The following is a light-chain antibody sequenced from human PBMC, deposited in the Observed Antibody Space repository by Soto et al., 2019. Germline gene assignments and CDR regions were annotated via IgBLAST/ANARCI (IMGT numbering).Light chain of an antibody. CDR2: DAS. V-gene: IGKV1-5*01. Sequence: DIQMTQSPSTLSASVGDRVTITCRASQNVNKWVAWYQQKPGRAPKFLIYDASVLESGVPSRSSGSAAGTEFTLTISGRQPDDFATYYCQRYKSNSRTFGQGTKVEMK. J-gene: IGKJ1*01. CDR1: QNVNKW. CDR3: QRYKSNSRT.